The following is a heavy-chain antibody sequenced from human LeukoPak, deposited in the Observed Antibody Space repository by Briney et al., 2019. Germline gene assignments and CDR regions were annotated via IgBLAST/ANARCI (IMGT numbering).Heavy chain of an antibody. J-gene: IGHJ4*02. V-gene: IGHV3-23*01. Sequence: LPGGSLRLSCAASGFTFSSFAMSWVRQAPGKGLEWVSSISGISGTTNYADSVKGRFTISRDNSKNTLYLQMNSLRAEDTAVYYCASPVGYCSGGTCVDYWGQGTLVTVSS. CDR1: GFTFSSFA. CDR3: ASPVGYCSGGTCVDY. D-gene: IGHD2-15*01. CDR2: ISGISGTT.